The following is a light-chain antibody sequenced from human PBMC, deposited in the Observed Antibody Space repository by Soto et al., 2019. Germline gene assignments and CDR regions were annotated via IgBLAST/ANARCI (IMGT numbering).Light chain of an antibody. Sequence: QSVLTQPASVSGSPGQSITISRTGTSSDVGGYNYVSWYQQHPGKAPKLMIYDVSNRPSGVSNRFSGSKSGNTASLTISGLQAEDEADYYCSSYTSSSTYAFGTGTKVTVL. CDR3: SSYTSSSTYA. J-gene: IGLJ1*01. CDR2: DVS. V-gene: IGLV2-14*01. CDR1: SSDVGGYNY.